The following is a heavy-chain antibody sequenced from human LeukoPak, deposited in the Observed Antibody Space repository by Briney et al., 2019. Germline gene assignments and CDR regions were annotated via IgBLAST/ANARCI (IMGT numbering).Heavy chain of an antibody. D-gene: IGHD3-10*01. Sequence: PSETLSLTCTVSGGSISSYYWSWIRQPPGKGLEWIGNIHYRGSTNYTPSLKSRVTMSVDTSKTQFSLRLTSVTAADTAMYFCARLKLHYYGSGSYAFDVWGQGKMVAVSS. CDR1: GGSISSYY. CDR3: ARLKLHYYGSGSYAFDV. V-gene: IGHV4-59*08. CDR2: IHYRGST. J-gene: IGHJ3*01.